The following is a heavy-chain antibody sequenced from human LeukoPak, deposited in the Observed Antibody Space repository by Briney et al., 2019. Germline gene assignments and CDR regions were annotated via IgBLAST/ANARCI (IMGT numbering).Heavy chain of an antibody. CDR2: IIPIFGTA. D-gene: IGHD2-15*01. V-gene: IGHV1-69*13. Sequence: SVKVSCKASGYTFTSYGISWVRQAPGQGLEWMGGIIPIFGTANYAQKFQGRVTITADESTSTAYMELSSLRSEDTAVYYCARGLYCSGGSCYSRWFDPWGQGTLVTVSS. CDR1: GYTFTSYG. J-gene: IGHJ5*02. CDR3: ARGLYCSGGSCYSRWFDP.